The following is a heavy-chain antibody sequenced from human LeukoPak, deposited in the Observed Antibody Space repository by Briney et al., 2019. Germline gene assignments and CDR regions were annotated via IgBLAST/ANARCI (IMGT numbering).Heavy chain of an antibody. CDR1: GFTFSSYW. CDR2: INSDGSST. D-gene: IGHD1-1*01. J-gene: IGHJ6*02. CDR3: ARPGTGYYYYYGMDV. V-gene: IGHV3-74*01. Sequence: GGSLRLSCAASGFTFSSYWMHWVRQAPGKGLVWVSRINSDGSSTSYADSVKGRFTISRDNAKNTLYLQMNSLRAEDTAVYYCARPGTGYYYYYGMDVWGQGTTVTVSS.